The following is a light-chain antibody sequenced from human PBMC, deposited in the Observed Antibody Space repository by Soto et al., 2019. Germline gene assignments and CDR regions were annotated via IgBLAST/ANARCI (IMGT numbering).Light chain of an antibody. CDR3: QKYDSAPWT. Sequence: DIQMTQSPSSLSASVGDRVTIACRASQGISNSLAWYQQKPGKVPKLLIYTAYTLRSGVPSRFSGSGSGTDFTLTINSLQPEDVATYYWQKYDSAPWTFGQGTKVEIK. CDR1: QGISNS. J-gene: IGKJ1*01. CDR2: TAY. V-gene: IGKV1-27*01.